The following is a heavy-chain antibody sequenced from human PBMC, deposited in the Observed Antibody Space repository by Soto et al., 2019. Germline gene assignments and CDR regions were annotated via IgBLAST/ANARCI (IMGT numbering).Heavy chain of an antibody. Sequence: EVQLVESGGGMVQPGGSLRVSCAASEFTLSSYSMHWVRQAPGKGLEWVSYISGSGGTIYYADSVEGRFTISRDNAKNSLSVQMNGLRDEDTAVDFCARETGLRSSGWSYYFAFWGQGTRVTVSS. CDR3: ARETGLRSSGWSYYFAF. CDR2: ISGSGGTI. J-gene: IGHJ4*02. D-gene: IGHD6-19*01. V-gene: IGHV3-48*02. CDR1: EFTLSSYS.